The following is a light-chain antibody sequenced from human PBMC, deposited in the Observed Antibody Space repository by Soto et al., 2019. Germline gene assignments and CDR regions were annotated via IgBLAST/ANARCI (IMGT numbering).Light chain of an antibody. J-gene: IGLJ3*02. CDR2: EVS. CDR3: SSYTGDNTWV. Sequence: QSVLTQPASVSGSPGQSITISCTGTRSDVGIYNYVSWYQQHAGKAPKLIIYEVSSRPSGVSSRFSGSKSVNTASLTISGLQAEDEADFYCSSYTGDNTWVFGGGTKLTVL. CDR1: RSDVGIYNY. V-gene: IGLV2-14*01.